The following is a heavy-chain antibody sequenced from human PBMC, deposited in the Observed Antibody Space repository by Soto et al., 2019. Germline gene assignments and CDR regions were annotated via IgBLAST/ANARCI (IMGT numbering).Heavy chain of an antibody. Sequence: TLSLTCTVSCCSISSGGYYWSWIRQHPGKGLEGIGYIYYSGSTYYNPSLKSRVTISVDTSKNQFSLKLSSVTAADTAVYYCARTRVVTIFGPRDGRGNAFDIWGQGTMVTVSS. J-gene: IGHJ3*02. CDR2: IYYSGST. V-gene: IGHV4-31*03. D-gene: IGHD3-3*01. CDR3: ARTRVVTIFGPRDGRGNAFDI. CDR1: CCSISSGGYY.